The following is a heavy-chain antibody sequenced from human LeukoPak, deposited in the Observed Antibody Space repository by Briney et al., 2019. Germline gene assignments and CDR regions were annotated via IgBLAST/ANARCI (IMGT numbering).Heavy chain of an antibody. J-gene: IGHJ4*02. D-gene: IGHD6-13*01. CDR3: ARRGQAAGSKGAFDY. V-gene: IGHV4-39*01. CDR1: GGSISSGSYY. CDR2: IDYSGTT. Sequence: SETLSLTCTVSGGSISSGSYYWGWIRQPPGKGLEWIGSIDYSGTTYYNPSLKSRVTISVDTSKSQFSLKLSSVTAADTALYYCARRGQAAGSKGAFDYWGQGTLVTVSS.